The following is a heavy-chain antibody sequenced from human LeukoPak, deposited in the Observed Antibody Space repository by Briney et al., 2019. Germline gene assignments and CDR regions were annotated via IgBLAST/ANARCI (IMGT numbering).Heavy chain of an antibody. D-gene: IGHD2-15*01. CDR3: VRTCSGGKCYEHRSYYFDY. CDR2: IHYSGIT. J-gene: IGHJ4*02. CDR1: GGSISGYY. Sequence: SETLSLTCTVSGGSISGYYWSWIRQPPGKGLEWMGYIHYSGITNYNPSLKSRVTASVDTSKNHFSLKLSSVTAADTAVYYCVRTCSGGKCYEHRSYYFDYWRQGALVTVSS. V-gene: IGHV4-59*01.